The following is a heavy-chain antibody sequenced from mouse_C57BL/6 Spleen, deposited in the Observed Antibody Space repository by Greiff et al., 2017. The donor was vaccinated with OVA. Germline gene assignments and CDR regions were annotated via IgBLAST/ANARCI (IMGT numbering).Heavy chain of an antibody. CDR2: IAPSDSYP. Sequence: QVQLQQPGAELVMPGASVKLSCKASGYTFTSYWMHWVKQRPGQGLEWIGEIAPSDSYPNYNQKFKGKSTLTVDKSSRTAYMQRSSLTSEDSAVYDCVGVDGGRGRHYYYAMDYWGQGTSVTVSS. CDR1: GYTFTSYW. V-gene: IGHV1-69*01. J-gene: IGHJ4*01. CDR3: VGVDGGRGRHYYYAMDY. D-gene: IGHD1-1*02.